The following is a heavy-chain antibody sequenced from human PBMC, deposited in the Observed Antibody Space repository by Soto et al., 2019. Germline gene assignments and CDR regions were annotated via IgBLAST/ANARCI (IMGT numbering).Heavy chain of an antibody. J-gene: IGHJ4*02. V-gene: IGHV2-5*02. CDR2: TYWDDDK. D-gene: IGHD3-10*01. Sequence: SGPTLVNPTQTLTLTCTFSGFSLSTSPVGVGWIRQPPGKALEWLALTYWDDDKRYSPSLKSGLTITQDTSKSQVVLTMANMNLVDTATYYCVHSSYYGYYYDYWGQGILVTVSS. CDR3: VHSSYYGYYYDY. CDR1: GFSLSTSPVG.